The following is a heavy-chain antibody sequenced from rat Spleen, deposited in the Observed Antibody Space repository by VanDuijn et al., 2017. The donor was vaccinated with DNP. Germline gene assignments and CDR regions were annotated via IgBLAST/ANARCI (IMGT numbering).Heavy chain of an antibody. CDR2: ISPSGDST. J-gene: IGHJ1*01. Sequence: EVQLVESGGGLVQPGRSLKLSCAASGFILSNYDMAWVRQAPTKGLEWVASISPSGDSTYYRDSVKGRFTVSRDNAKRSLYLQMDSLRSEDTATYYCARRTNWIYWFFDLWGPGTKVTVSS. CDR3: ARRTNWIYWFFDL. CDR1: GFILSNYD. D-gene: IGHD5-1*01. V-gene: IGHV5-25*01.